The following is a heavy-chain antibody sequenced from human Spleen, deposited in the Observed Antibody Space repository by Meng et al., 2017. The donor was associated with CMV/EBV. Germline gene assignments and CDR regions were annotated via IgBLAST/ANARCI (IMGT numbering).Heavy chain of an antibody. CDR2: IYTSGST. D-gene: IGHD4-23*01. Sequence: QVQLQESGPGLVXPXXXXSLTCTVSGGSISSYDWSWFRQPAGKGLEWIGRIYTSGSTNYNPSLKSRVTMSVDTSKNQISLKLSSVTAADTAVYYCAQDYGGLFDYWGQGTLVTVSS. CDR3: AQDYGGLFDY. V-gene: IGHV4-4*07. CDR1: GGSISSYD. J-gene: IGHJ4*02.